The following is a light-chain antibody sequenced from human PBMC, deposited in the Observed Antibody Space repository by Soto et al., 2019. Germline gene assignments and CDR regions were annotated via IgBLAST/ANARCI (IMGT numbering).Light chain of an antibody. V-gene: IGLV2-14*01. J-gene: IGLJ1*01. CDR2: DVS. Sequence: QSVLTRPASVSGSPGQSITISCTGTSSDVGGYNYVSWYQQHPGKAPKLMIYDVSNRPSGVSNRFSGSKSGNTASLTISGLQAEDEADYYCSSYTSSSTFYVFGTGTKVTV. CDR3: SSYTSSSTFYV. CDR1: SSDVGGYNY.